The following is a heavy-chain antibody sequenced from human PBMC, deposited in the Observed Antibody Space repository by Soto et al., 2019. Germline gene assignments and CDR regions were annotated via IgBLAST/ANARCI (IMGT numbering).Heavy chain of an antibody. D-gene: IGHD2-2*01. J-gene: IGHJ6*02. Sequence: PGGSLRLSCAASGFTFSSYSMNWVRQAPGKGLEWVSSISSSSSYIYYADSVKGRFTISRDNARNSLYLQMNSLRAEDTAVYYCARDLRVYCSSTSCYERSYYYYGMDVWGQGTTVTVSS. CDR3: ARDLRVYCSSTSCYERSYYYYGMDV. CDR1: GFTFSSYS. V-gene: IGHV3-21*01. CDR2: ISSSSSYI.